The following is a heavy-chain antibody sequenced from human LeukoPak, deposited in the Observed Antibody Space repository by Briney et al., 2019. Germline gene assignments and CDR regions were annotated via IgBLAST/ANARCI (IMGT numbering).Heavy chain of an antibody. V-gene: IGHV3-30*18. CDR1: GFTFSSYA. D-gene: IGHD5-18*01. J-gene: IGHJ4*02. CDR3: AKERGYSYGYGMGIFDY. Sequence: GGSLRLSCAASGFTFSSYAMSWVRQAPGKGLEWVAVISYDGSNKYYADSVKGRFTISRDNSKNTLYLQMNSLRAEDTAVYYCAKERGYSYGYGMGIFDYWGQGTLVTVSP. CDR2: ISYDGSNK.